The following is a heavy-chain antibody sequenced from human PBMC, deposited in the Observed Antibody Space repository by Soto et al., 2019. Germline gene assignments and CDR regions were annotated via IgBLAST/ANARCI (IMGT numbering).Heavy chain of an antibody. CDR3: ARQGAITMVRGVIVNDAFDI. CDR1: GYSFTSYW. J-gene: IGHJ3*02. CDR2: IYPGDSDT. Sequence: GESLKISCKGSGYSFTSYWIGWVRQMPGKGLEWMGIIYPGDSDTRYSPSSQGQVTISADKSISTAYLQWSSLKASDTAMYYCARQGAITMVRGVIVNDAFDIWGQGTMVTVSS. V-gene: IGHV5-51*01. D-gene: IGHD3-10*01.